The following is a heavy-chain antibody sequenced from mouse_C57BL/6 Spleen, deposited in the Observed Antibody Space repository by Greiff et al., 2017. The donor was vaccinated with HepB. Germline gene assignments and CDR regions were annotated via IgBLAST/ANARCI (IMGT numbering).Heavy chain of an antibody. CDR1: GYSITSGYY. CDR2: ISYDGSN. J-gene: IGHJ2*01. D-gene: IGHD2-4*01. CDR3: ARANYDYDGFDY. Sequence: EVKLMESGPGLVKPSQSLSLTCSVTGYSITSGYYWNWIRQFPGNKLEWMGYISYDGSNNYNPSLKNRISITRDTSKNQFFLKLNSVTTEDTATYYCARANYDYDGFDYWGQGTTLTVSS. V-gene: IGHV3-6*01.